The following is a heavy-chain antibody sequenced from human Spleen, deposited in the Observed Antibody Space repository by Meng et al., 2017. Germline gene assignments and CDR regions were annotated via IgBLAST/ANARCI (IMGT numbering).Heavy chain of an antibody. CDR1: CGSFSEYY. J-gene: IGHJ4*01. Sequence: QIQVQQWGAGLCKSSENLSHTSVVVCGSFSEYYWSWTRQPPGKGLEWIGEINHSGNTNYNPSLESRTTISIDTSQNNLYLKLSSVTAADSAVYYCARGPSTMAHDFDYWGRGTLVTVSS. CDR2: INHSGNT. V-gene: IGHV4-34*02. CDR3: ARGPSTMAHDFDY. D-gene: IGHD1-1*01.